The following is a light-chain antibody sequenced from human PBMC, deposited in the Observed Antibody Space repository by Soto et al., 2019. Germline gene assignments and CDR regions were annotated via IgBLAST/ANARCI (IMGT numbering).Light chain of an antibody. J-gene: IGKJ1*01. Sequence: EIVLTQSPGTLSLSPGDRATLSCRASQSISSTYLAWYQQKPGQAPRLLIRDASRRATGVPDRFSGSGSGTDFTLTISRLEPEDFAVYSCQQCSSSPWTFGQGTKVEI. CDR2: DAS. V-gene: IGKV3-20*01. CDR3: QQCSSSPWT. CDR1: QSISSTY.